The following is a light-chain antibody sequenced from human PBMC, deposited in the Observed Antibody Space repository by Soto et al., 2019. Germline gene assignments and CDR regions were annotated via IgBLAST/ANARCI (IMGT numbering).Light chain of an antibody. CDR1: QSVSSSS. V-gene: IGKV3-20*01. CDR2: GTS. CDR3: QRYGSSPRIT. J-gene: IGKJ5*01. Sequence: ETVLTQYTGTLSLSPGERATLSCRASQSVSSSSLAWYQQRPGQAPRLLIYGTSSRATGIPDRFSGSGSGTDFTLTISRLEPEDFAVYFCQRYGSSPRITFGQGTRLEIK.